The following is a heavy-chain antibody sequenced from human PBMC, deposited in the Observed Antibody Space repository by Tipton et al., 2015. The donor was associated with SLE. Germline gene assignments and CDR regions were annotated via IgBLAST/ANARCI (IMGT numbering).Heavy chain of an antibody. CDR3: ARLLVAAGTTWFDP. Sequence: GLVKPSETLSLTCTVSNGSINSYYWSWIRQPPGKGLEYIGYIYYDGSTNYNPSLKSRVTISVDTSKNKFSLKLNSMTAADTAVYYCARLLVAAGTTWFDPWGQGTLVTVSS. CDR1: NGSINSYY. D-gene: IGHD6-13*01. V-gene: IGHV4-59*01. J-gene: IGHJ5*02. CDR2: IYYDGST.